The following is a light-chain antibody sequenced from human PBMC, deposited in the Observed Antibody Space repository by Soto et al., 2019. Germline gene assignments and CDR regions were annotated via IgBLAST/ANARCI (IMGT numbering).Light chain of an antibody. Sequence: EIVMTQSPATLSVSPGERANLSCRASQSVSSNLAWYQQKRGQAPRLLISGASTRATGIPARFSGSGSGTEFTLTVSSLQSEDFAVYYCQQYSGWPSRPFGQGTKVEIK. CDR3: QQYSGWPSRP. V-gene: IGKV3-15*01. CDR2: GAS. J-gene: IGKJ1*01. CDR1: QSVSSN.